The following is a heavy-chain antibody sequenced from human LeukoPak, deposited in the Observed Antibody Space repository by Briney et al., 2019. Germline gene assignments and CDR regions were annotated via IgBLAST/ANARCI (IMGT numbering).Heavy chain of an antibody. CDR2: ISGSGGST. V-gene: IGHV3-23*01. J-gene: IGHJ4*02. CDR1: GFTFSSYA. CDR3: AKDPHDSSGYYEDYFDY. D-gene: IGHD3-22*01. Sequence: GGSLRLSCAASGFTFSSYAMSWVRQAPGKGLEWVSAISGSGGSTYYADSVKGRFTISRDNSKNTLYLQMNSLRAEDTAVYYCAKDPHDSSGYYEDYFDYWGRGTLVTVSS.